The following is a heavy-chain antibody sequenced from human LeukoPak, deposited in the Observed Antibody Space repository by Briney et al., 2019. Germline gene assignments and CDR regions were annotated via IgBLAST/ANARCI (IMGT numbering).Heavy chain of an antibody. CDR2: MTPNSDNT. V-gene: IGHV1-8*03. D-gene: IGHD3-10*01. CDR3: ARGIGENYYGSGSYVHP. CDR1: GYTFTSYD. J-gene: IGHJ5*02. Sequence: ASVKVSCKASGYTFTSYDINWVRQATGQGLEWVGWMTPNSDNTGYAQKFQGRVTFTRNTSISTAYMELSSLRSEDTAVYYCARGIGENYYGSGSYVHPWGQGTLVTVSS.